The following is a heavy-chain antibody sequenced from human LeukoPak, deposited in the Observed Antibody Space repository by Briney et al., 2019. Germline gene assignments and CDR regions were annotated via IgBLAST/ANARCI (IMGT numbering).Heavy chain of an antibody. CDR1: GGSINSGGYY. CDR3: ARDADDSSFDY. D-gene: IGHD3-22*01. J-gene: IGHJ4*02. V-gene: IGHV4-31*03. Sequence: SETLSLTCTVSGGSINSGGYYWNWIRQHPGKGLEWIGYIFYNGGTNYNPSLKSRVIISVDTSKNQFSLKLSSVTAADTAVYYCARDADDSSFDYWGQGTLVTVSS. CDR2: IFYNGGT.